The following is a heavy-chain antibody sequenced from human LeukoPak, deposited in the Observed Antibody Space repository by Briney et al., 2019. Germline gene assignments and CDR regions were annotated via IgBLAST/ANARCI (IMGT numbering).Heavy chain of an antibody. CDR3: AKDVEYGYGGFDS. CDR2: ISSSGSTI. J-gene: IGHJ4*02. D-gene: IGHD5-18*01. V-gene: IGHV3-48*03. CDR1: GFTFRDFE. Sequence: GGSLRLSCAASGFTFRDFEMNWVRQAPGKGLEWVSYISSSGSTIYHADSVKDRFTISRDSAKSSLFLQMNNLRAEDTAVYYCAKDVEYGYGGFDSWGQGTLVTVSS.